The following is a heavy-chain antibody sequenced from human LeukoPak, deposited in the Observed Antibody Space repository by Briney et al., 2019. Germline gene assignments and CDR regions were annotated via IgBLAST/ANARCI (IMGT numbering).Heavy chain of an antibody. CDR2: IYHSGST. CDR3: AQLAAAAPGWFDP. D-gene: IGHD6-13*01. J-gene: IGHJ5*02. CDR1: GGSISNSNW. Sequence: PSGTLSLTCAVSGGSISNSNWWSWVRQPPGKGLEWIEEIYHSGSTNYNPSLKSRVTILLDTSKNQLSLKLSSVTAADTAVYYCAQLAAAAPGWFDPWGQGTLVTVSS. V-gene: IGHV4-4*02.